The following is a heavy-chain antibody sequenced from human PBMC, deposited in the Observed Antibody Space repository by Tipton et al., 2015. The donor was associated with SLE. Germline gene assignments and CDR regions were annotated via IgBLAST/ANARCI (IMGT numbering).Heavy chain of an antibody. CDR2: IDTSSDYM. Sequence: GSLRLSCAASGFTFSSYAMHWVRQAPGKGLEWVSAIDTSSDYMFYADSVKGRFTISRDNAKNSLHLQMNSLRAEDTAVYYCARVGQQLALYYYMDVWGKGTTVTVSS. CDR3: ARVGQQLALYYYMDV. V-gene: IGHV3-21*01. D-gene: IGHD6-13*01. CDR1: GFTFSSYA. J-gene: IGHJ6*03.